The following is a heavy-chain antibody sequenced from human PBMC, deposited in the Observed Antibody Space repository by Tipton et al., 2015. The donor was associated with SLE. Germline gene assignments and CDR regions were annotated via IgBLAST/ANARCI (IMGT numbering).Heavy chain of an antibody. Sequence: TLSLTCTVSGGSISSSSYYWGRIRQPPGKGLEWIGSIYYSGSTYYNPSLKSRVTISVDTSKNQFSLKLSSVTAADTAVYYCARGKDYDFWSGYYRRDASDIWGQGTMVTVSS. J-gene: IGHJ3*02. CDR1: GGSISSSSYY. V-gene: IGHV4-39*07. CDR2: IYYSGST. D-gene: IGHD3-3*01. CDR3: ARGKDYDFWSGYYRRDASDI.